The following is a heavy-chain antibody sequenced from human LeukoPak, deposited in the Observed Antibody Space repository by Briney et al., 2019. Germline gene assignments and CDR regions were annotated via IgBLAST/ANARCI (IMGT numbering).Heavy chain of an antibody. CDR3: ARVRDGYKPPKLSSYYYMDV. CDR1: GFTFSSYG. D-gene: IGHD5-24*01. J-gene: IGHJ6*03. V-gene: IGHV3-30*02. Sequence: GGSLRLSCAASGFTFSSYGMHWVRQAPGKGLEWVAFIRYDGSNKYYADSVKGRFTISRDSFKNTLYLQMSSLRAEDTAVYYCARVRDGYKPPKLSSYYYMDVWGKGTTVTISS. CDR2: IRYDGSNK.